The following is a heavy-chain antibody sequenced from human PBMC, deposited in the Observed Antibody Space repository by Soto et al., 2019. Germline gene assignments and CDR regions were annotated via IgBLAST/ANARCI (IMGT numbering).Heavy chain of an antibody. CDR1: GGSIMSSSYY. J-gene: IGHJ6*02. CDR3: ATGNYYYYCIGV. V-gene: IGHV4-39*01. CDR2: IYYSGST. Sequence: PLETLSLTCTVSGGSIMSSSYYWGWIRQPPWEWLEWIGSIYYSGSTYCNPSLKSLGTISVHTCKNQCSLKLSSVTAADTAVYYCATGNYYYYCIGVWGQGTTVTVS.